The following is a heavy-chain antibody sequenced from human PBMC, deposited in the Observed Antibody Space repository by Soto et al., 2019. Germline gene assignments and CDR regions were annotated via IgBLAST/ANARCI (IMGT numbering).Heavy chain of an antibody. Sequence: PSEPLCLTNTVFDGYIRSLDCRRILQKQGRGLEWIGYIYHSGNTYYNPSLKSRVTISVVRSKNQFFLDLNYVTAADTAVYYCARFGHSGGYFPSYFDSWGQGTLVTVSS. CDR3: ARFGHSGGYFPSYFDS. CDR2: IYHSGNT. J-gene: IGHJ4*02. V-gene: IGHV4-30-2*01. D-gene: IGHD3-22*01. CDR1: DGYIRSLD.